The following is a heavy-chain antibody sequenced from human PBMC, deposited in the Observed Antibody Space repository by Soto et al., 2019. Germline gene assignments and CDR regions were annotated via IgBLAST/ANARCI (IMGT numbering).Heavy chain of an antibody. Sequence: QVQLVESGGGVVQPGRSLRLSCAASGFTFSSYGMHWVRQAPGKGLEWVAVVSYDGSNKYYADSVKGRFTISRDNSKNTLSLQMNSLRAGDTALYYCAKEYGDYEYYYYGMDVWGQGTTVTVSS. CDR3: AKEYGDYEYYYYGMDV. V-gene: IGHV3-30*18. J-gene: IGHJ6*02. D-gene: IGHD4-17*01. CDR2: VSYDGSNK. CDR1: GFTFSSYG.